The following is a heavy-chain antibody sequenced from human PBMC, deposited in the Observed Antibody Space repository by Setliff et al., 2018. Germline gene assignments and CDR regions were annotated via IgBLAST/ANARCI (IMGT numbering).Heavy chain of an antibody. V-gene: IGHV3-30*02. CDR1: GFTFSSYG. Sequence: GGSLRLSCAASGFTFSSYGMHWVRQAPGKGLEWVAFIRYDGSNKYYADSVKGRFTISRDNSKNTLYLQMNSLRAEDTAVYYCAKDGGRSSWYPAYYYYGMDVWGQGTTVTVSS. CDR3: AKDGGRSSWYPAYYYYGMDV. D-gene: IGHD6-13*01. CDR2: IRYDGSNK. J-gene: IGHJ6*02.